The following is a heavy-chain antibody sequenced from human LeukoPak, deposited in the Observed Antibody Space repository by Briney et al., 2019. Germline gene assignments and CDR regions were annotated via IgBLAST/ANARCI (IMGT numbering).Heavy chain of an antibody. V-gene: IGHV1-69*06. CDR1: GGTFSSYA. CDR3: ARDWGRGSYY. CDR2: IIPIFGTA. Sequence: GASVKVSCKASGGTFSSYAISWVRQAPGQGLEWMGGIIPIFGTANYAQKFRGRVTITADKSTRTAYMELSSLRSEDTAVYYCARDWGRGSYYWGQGTLVTVSS. J-gene: IGHJ4*02. D-gene: IGHD1-26*01.